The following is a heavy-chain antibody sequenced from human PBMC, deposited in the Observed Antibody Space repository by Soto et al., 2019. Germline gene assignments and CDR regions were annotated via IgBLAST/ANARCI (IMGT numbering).Heavy chain of an antibody. D-gene: IGHD3-16*01. CDR3: AKSGGTGYVWDY. J-gene: IGHJ4*02. Sequence: EVQLLESGGGLVQPGGSLRLSCAASGFTFRSSAMSWVRQAPGKGLEWVSAISGSGAGTYHADSVKGRFTISRDNSKNTLYLQMNSLRAEDTALYYCAKSGGTGYVWDYWGPGTLVTVSS. CDR2: ISGSGAGT. V-gene: IGHV3-23*01. CDR1: GFTFRSSA.